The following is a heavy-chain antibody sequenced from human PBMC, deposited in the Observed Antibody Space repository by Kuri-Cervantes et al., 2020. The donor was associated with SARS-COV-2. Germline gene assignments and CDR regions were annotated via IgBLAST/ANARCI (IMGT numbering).Heavy chain of an antibody. D-gene: IGHD3-10*01. CDR2: FDLEDGET. CDR3: ATGGSGSSLPFDY. Sequence: ASVKVSCKVSGYTFTELFMHWVRQVPGKGLEWMGGFDLEDGETIYAQKFQGRVTMTEDTSTDTAYMELSSLRSEDTAVYYCATGGSGSSLPFDYWGQGTLVTVSS. J-gene: IGHJ4*02. CDR1: GYTFTELF. V-gene: IGHV1-24*01.